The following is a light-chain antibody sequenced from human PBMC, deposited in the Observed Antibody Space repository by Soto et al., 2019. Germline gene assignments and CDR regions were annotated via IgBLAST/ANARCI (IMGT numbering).Light chain of an antibody. Sequence: QSVLTQPPSVSGSPGQSVAISCSGTSSDVGSYNRVSWYQQPPGTAPKLMIFDVSNRPSGVPDRFSGSKSGNTASLTISGLQAEDEVDYYCSSFTISNTYVFGTRTKVTVL. V-gene: IGLV2-18*02. J-gene: IGLJ1*01. CDR2: DVS. CDR3: SSFTISNTYV. CDR1: SSDVGSYNR.